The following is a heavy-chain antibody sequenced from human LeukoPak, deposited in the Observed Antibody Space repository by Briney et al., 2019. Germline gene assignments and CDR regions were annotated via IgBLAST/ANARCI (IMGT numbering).Heavy chain of an antibody. CDR3: AKGGGYEAQYYYYYLDV. CDR2: ISSSSSYI. Sequence: GGSLRLSCAASGFTFSSYSMNWVRQAPGKGLEWVSSISSSSSYIYYADSVKGRFTISRDNAKNSLYLQMKSLRAEDTAVYYCAKGGGYEAQYYYYYLDVWGKGTTVTISS. J-gene: IGHJ6*03. D-gene: IGHD5-12*01. V-gene: IGHV3-21*01. CDR1: GFTFSSYS.